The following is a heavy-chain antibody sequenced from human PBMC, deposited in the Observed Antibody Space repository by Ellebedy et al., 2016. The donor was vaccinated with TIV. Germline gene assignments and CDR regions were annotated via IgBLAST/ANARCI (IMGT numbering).Heavy chain of an antibody. D-gene: IGHD3-10*01. Sequence: SETLSLTXTISGASITSHYWSWIRQAPGRAPEWSGYIYHTGGTNSNPSLRSRVTISVDTSRNQFSLRMHSMTAADTAVYYCVRETAGRYFDYWGQGTLVTVSS. CDR1: GASITSHY. CDR2: IYHTGGT. V-gene: IGHV4-59*11. J-gene: IGHJ4*02. CDR3: VRETAGRYFDY.